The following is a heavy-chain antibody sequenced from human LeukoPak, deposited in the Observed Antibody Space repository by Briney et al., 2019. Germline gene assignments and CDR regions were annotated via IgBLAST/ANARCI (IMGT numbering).Heavy chain of an antibody. J-gene: IGHJ6*04. CDR1: GYTFTTYG. V-gene: IGHV1-18*04. D-gene: IGHD6-13*01. CDR2: ISAYNGNT. Sequence: ASVKVSWKASGYTFTTYGISWVRQAPGQGLEWMGWISAYNGNTNYAQKLQGRVTMTTDTSTSTAYMELRSLRSDDTAVYYCARISSPSYGMDVWAKGPRSPSPQ. CDR3: ARISSPSYGMDV.